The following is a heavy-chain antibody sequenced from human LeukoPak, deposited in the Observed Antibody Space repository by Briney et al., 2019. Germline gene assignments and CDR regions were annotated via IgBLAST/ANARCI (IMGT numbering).Heavy chain of an antibody. J-gene: IGHJ4*02. CDR1: GLTFSTYA. CDR2: ISSVGNNK. V-gene: IGHV3-30-3*01. Sequence: GGSLRLSCAASGLTFSTYAMHWVRQAPGKGLEWVAVISSVGNNKYYADSVKGRFTISRDNSKNTLYLQMNSLRAEDTAMYYCARVSDSSGWGWGQGTLVTVSS. CDR3: ARVSDSSGWG. D-gene: IGHD6-19*01.